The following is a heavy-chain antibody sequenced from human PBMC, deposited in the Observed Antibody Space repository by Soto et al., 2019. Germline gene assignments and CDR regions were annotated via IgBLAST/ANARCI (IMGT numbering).Heavy chain of an antibody. D-gene: IGHD4-17*01. CDR2: TYHSGST. Sequence: QVQLQESGPGLVKPSGTLSLTCAVSGGSISSSNWWSWVRQPPGKGLEWIGETYHSGSTNYNPSPXXRXXISLDKSKPQSALKLSSVTAADTAAYYCARAHGNYYYGMDVWGQGTTVTVSS. V-gene: IGHV4-4*02. J-gene: IGHJ6*02. CDR3: ARAHGNYYYGMDV. CDR1: GGSISSSNW.